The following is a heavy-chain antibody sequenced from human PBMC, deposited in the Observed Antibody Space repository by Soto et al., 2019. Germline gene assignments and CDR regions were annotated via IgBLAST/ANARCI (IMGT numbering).Heavy chain of an antibody. CDR2: IYYSGST. CDR3: ARDLITMVRDPPLGWFDP. V-gene: IGHV4-31*03. D-gene: IGHD3-10*01. CDR1: GGSISSGGYY. Sequence: PSETLSLTCTVSGGSISSGGYYWSWIRQHPGKGLEWIGYIYYSGSTYYNPSLKSRVTISVDTSKNQFSLKLSSVTAADTAVYYCARDLITMVRDPPLGWFDPWGQGTLVTVSS. J-gene: IGHJ5*02.